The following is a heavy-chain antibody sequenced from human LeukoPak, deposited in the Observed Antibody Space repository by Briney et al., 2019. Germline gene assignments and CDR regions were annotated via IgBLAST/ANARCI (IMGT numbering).Heavy chain of an antibody. D-gene: IGHD3-22*01. V-gene: IGHV3-23*01. J-gene: IGHJ4*02. CDR3: AKHARAYYYDSSGYFDY. CDR1: GFTFSSYA. CDR2: ISGSGGST. Sequence: PGGSLRLSCAASGFTFSSYAMSWVRQAPGKGLEWVSAISGSGGSTYYADSVKGRFTISRDNSKNTLYLQMNSLRAEDTAVYYCAKHARAYYYDSSGYFDYWGQGTLVTVSS.